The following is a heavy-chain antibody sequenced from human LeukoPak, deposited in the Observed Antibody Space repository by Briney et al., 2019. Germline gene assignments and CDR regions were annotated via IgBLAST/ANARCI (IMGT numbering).Heavy chain of an antibody. J-gene: IGHJ4*02. D-gene: IGHD3-10*01. CDR2: IRYDGSNK. CDR1: GFNFNSYG. Sequence: GGSLRLSCAASGFNFNSYGMHWLRQAPGKGLEWVAFIRYDGSNKYYADSVEGRFTISRDNSKNTLYLQMNSLRAEDTAVYYCAKDFRYYFDYWGQGTLVTVSS. CDR3: AKDFRYYFDY. V-gene: IGHV3-30*02.